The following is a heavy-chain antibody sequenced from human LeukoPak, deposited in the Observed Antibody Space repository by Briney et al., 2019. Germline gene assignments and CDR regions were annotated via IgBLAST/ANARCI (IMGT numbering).Heavy chain of an antibody. V-gene: IGHV4-30-2*01. J-gene: IGHJ4*02. CDR3: ARDEDSSGYYV. Sequence: PSETLSLTCAVSGGSISSGGYYWSWIRQPPGKGLEWIGYIYHSGSTYYNPSLKSRVTISVDRSKNQFSLKLSSVTAADTAVYYCARDEDSSGYYVWGQGTLVTVSS. CDR2: IYHSGST. D-gene: IGHD3-22*01. CDR1: GGSISSGGYY.